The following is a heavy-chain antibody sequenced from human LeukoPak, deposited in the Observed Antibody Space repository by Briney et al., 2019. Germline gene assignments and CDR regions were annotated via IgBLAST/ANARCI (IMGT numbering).Heavy chain of an antibody. J-gene: IGHJ4*02. V-gene: IGHV5-51*01. CDR3: ARRGGCSSPSCPPFDY. CDR2: IYPGDSDT. Sequence: GESLKIYCKGSGYSFTSYWIGWVRQMPGKGLEWMGIIYPGDSDTRYRPSCQGQVTISADKSISTAYLQWSSLKASDTAMYYCARRGGCSSPSCPPFDYWGQGTLVTVSS. CDR1: GYSFTSYW. D-gene: IGHD2-2*01.